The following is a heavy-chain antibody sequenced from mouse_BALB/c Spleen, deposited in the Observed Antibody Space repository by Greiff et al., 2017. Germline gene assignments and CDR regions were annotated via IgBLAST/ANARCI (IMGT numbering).Heavy chain of an antibody. CDR2: ISSGGSYT. J-gene: IGHJ4*01. Sequence: EVKVVESGGGLVKPGGSLKLSCAASGFTFSSYAMSWVRQTPEKRLEWVATISSGGSYTYYPDSVKGRFTISRDNAKNTLYLQMSSLRSEDTAMYYCARRYDYDDAMDYWGQGTSVTVSS. V-gene: IGHV5-9-3*01. CDR3: ARRYDYDDAMDY. CDR1: GFTFSSYA. D-gene: IGHD2-4*01.